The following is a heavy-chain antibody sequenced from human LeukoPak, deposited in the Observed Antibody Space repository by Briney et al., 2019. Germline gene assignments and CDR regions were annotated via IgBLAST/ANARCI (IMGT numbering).Heavy chain of an antibody. Sequence: PGGSLRLSCAASGFRFSNYWMSWVRQAPGKGLEWVANIKQDENDKDYVDSVKGRFTISRDNAKNSLYLQMNSLRAEDTAVYFCARGGAMGSFHCWGQGTLVTVSS. D-gene: IGHD5-18*01. CDR1: GFRFSNYW. CDR2: IKQDENDK. J-gene: IGHJ4*02. CDR3: ARGGAMGSFHC. V-gene: IGHV3-7*01.